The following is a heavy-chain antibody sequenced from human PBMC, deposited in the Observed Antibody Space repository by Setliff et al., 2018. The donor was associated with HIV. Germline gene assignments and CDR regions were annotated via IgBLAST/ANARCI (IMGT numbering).Heavy chain of an antibody. CDR1: GDSLSDYY. Sequence: SETLSLTCTVSGDSLSDYYWSWIRQSPGKGLEWIGYIYYSGSSSYKPSLKSRVTMSIDTPRNEFSLRLSAVTAADTGVYYCVRGRDFIVRHLHFTAGGAYDVWGPGTLVTVSS. J-gene: IGHJ3*01. CDR3: VRGRDFIVRHLHFTAGGAYDV. CDR2: IYYSGSS. D-gene: IGHD2-21*01. V-gene: IGHV4-59*01.